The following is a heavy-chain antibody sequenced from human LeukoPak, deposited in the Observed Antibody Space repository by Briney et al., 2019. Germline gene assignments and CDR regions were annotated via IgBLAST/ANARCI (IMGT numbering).Heavy chain of an antibody. CDR3: ASGGGWVFNN. V-gene: IGHV3-30*02. CDR1: GFTFSSYG. Sequence: AGGSLRLSCAASGFTFSSYGMHWVRQAPGKGLEWVAFIRYDGSNKYYADSVKGRLTISRDNSKNTLYLQMNSLRAEDTAVYYCASGGGWVFNNWGQGTLVTVSS. D-gene: IGHD6-19*01. J-gene: IGHJ4*02. CDR2: IRYDGSNK.